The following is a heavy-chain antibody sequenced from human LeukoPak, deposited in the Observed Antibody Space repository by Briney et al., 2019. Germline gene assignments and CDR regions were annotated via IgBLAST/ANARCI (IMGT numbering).Heavy chain of an antibody. J-gene: IGHJ4*02. CDR3: AKGTMIVVAVGDYFDY. Sequence: PGGSLRLSCAASGFTLDDYAMHWVRQAPGKGLEGVSGISWNSVNIDYADSVKGRFTISRDNAKNSLYLQMNSLRAEDMALYYCAKGTMIVVAVGDYFDYWGQGTLVTVSS. D-gene: IGHD3-22*01. CDR2: ISWNSVNI. V-gene: IGHV3-9*03. CDR1: GFTLDDYA.